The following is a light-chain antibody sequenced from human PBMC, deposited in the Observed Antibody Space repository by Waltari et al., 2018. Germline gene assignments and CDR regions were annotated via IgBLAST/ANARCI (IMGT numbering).Light chain of an antibody. Sequence: DIVMTQSPLSLPVTPGEPASISCRSSQSLLHSNGYNYLDWYLKKPGQSPQLLIYLGSNRTSGVPDRFSGSGSGTDFTLKISRVEAEDVGVYYCMQALQSPWTFGQGTKVAIK. CDR1: QSLLHSNGYNY. V-gene: IGKV2-28*01. CDR2: LGS. J-gene: IGKJ1*01. CDR3: MQALQSPWT.